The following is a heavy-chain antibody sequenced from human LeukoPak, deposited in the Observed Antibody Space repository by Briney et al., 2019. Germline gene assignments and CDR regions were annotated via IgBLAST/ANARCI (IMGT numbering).Heavy chain of an antibody. Sequence: PGGSLRLSCAASGFTFSSYAMSWVRRAPGKGLEWVSAISGSGGSTYYADSVKGRFTISRDNSKNTLYLQMNSLRAEDTAVYYCAKEDDGELWFGELYLGYWGQGTLVTVSS. CDR1: GFTFSSYA. J-gene: IGHJ4*02. CDR3: AKEDDGELWFGELYLGY. V-gene: IGHV3-23*01. CDR2: ISGSGGST. D-gene: IGHD3-10*01.